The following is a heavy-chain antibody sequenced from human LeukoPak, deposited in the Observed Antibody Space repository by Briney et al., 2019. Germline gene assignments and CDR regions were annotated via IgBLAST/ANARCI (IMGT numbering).Heavy chain of an antibody. Sequence: SETLSLTCTVSGGSISSYYWSWIRQPPGKGLEWIGYIYYSGSTNYNPSLKSRVTISVDTSKNQFSLKLSSVTAADTAVYYCAREDILTGYSDYWGQGTLVTVSS. D-gene: IGHD3-9*01. CDR3: AREDILTGYSDY. CDR2: IYYSGST. J-gene: IGHJ4*02. V-gene: IGHV4-59*12. CDR1: GGSISSYY.